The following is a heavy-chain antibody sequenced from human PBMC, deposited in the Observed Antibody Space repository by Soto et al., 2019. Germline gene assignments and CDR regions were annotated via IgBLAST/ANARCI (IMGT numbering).Heavy chain of an antibody. CDR1: GYTFTRYG. CDR3: AREMVYDYGSGSHFDI. Sequence: GASGKVSCKASGYTFTRYGISWVRQAPGRGLEWMGWISAYNGNTNYAQKLQGRVTMTTDTSTSTAYMELRSLRSDDTAVYYCAREMVYDYGSGSHFDIWGQGTMVTVSS. CDR2: ISAYNGNT. J-gene: IGHJ3*02. D-gene: IGHD3-10*01. V-gene: IGHV1-18*01.